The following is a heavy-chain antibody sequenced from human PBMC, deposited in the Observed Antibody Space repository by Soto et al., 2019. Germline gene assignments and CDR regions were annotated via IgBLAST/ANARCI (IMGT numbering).Heavy chain of an antibody. CDR2: IIPVFGTP. D-gene: IGHD7-27*01. Sequence: QVQLVQSGAEVRKPGSSVKVSCVASGGTFSTSAMNWVRQAPGQGLEWVGGIIPVFGTPTYAQSLQGRVTITVDVSTTTAYMELTRLSPEDTAVYYCATQLTGDLDFGGQGTLVIVSS. J-gene: IGHJ4*02. CDR3: ATQLTGDLDF. V-gene: IGHV1-69*13. CDR1: GGTFSTSA.